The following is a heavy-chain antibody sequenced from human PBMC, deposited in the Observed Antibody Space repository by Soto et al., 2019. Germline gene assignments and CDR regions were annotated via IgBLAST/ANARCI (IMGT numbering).Heavy chain of an antibody. J-gene: IGHJ6*02. V-gene: IGHV1-18*01. D-gene: IGHD3-3*01. CDR2: ISAYNGNT. CDR3: ARDRSGYYDFWSGYSTHYYYYGMDV. Sequence: QVQLVQSGAEVKKPGASVKVSCKASGYTFTSYGISWVRQAPGQGLEWMGWISAYNGNTNYAQKHQGRVTMTTDTSTSTAYMELRSLRSDDTAVYYCARDRSGYYDFWSGYSTHYYYYGMDVWGQGTTVTVSS. CDR1: GYTFTSYG.